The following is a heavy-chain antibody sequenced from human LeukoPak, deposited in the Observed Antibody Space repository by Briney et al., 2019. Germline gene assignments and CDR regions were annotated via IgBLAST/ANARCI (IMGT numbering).Heavy chain of an antibody. Sequence: GASVKVCCKASGYTFTSYGINWVRQAPAQGLEWVGWISPHNGYTNYVQNLQGRVTMTTDTSTSTVYMEVRSLRSDDTAVYYCARGAVRGFKNDYWGQGTLVTVPS. D-gene: IGHD3-10*01. CDR3: ARGAVRGFKNDY. CDR1: GYTFTSYG. CDR2: ISPHNGYT. J-gene: IGHJ4*02. V-gene: IGHV1-18*01.